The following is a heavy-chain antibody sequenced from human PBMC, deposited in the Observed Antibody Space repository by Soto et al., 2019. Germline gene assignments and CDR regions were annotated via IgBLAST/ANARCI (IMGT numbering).Heavy chain of an antibody. J-gene: IGHJ4*01. D-gene: IGHD1-26*01. CDR1: GGSIRNVY. V-gene: IGHV4-59*01. Sequence: PSETLSLTCTVSGGSIRNVYWSWIRQAPGKGLEWIGFIFHSGNAKYNPSLKSRVTISVDTSKNQFSLSLDSVTAADTAVYFCERAHAPTLPFDSWGQGTLVTVSS. CDR2: IFHSGNA. CDR3: ERAHAPTLPFDS.